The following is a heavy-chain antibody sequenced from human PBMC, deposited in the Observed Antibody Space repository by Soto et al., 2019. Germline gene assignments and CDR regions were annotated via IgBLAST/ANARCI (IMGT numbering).Heavy chain of an antibody. CDR1: GYSFTSYW. CDR3: ARASSSWDNYWYLDL. V-gene: IGHV5-51*01. CDR2: IYPGDSDT. D-gene: IGHD6-13*01. Sequence: PGESLKISCKGSGYSFTSYWIGWVRQMPGKGLEWMGIIYPGDSDTRYSPSFQGQVTISADKSISTAYLQWSSLKASDTAMYYCARASSSWDNYWYLDLWARGTLVTVSS. J-gene: IGHJ2*01.